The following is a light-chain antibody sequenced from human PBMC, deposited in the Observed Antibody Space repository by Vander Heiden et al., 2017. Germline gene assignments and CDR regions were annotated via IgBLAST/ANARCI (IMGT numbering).Light chain of an antibody. CDR2: AAS. CDR1: QSISSY. CDR3: QQSYSNPPT. Sequence: DIQMTQSPSFLSASVGDRVTITCRASQSISSYLNWYQQKPGKAPKLLIYAASSLQSGVPSRFSGSGSGTDFTLTISSLQPEDFATYYCQQSYSNPPTFGRGTKVEIK. V-gene: IGKV1-39*01. J-gene: IGKJ4*01.